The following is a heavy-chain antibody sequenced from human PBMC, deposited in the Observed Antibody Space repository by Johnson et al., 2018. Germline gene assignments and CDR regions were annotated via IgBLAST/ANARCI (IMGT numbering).Heavy chain of an antibody. V-gene: IGHV4-34*01. CDR3: AKPIAVDTAMVGGYYYGMDV. Sequence: QVQLQQWGAGLLKPSETLSLTCAVYGGSFSGYYWSWIRQPPGTGLEWIGEIKHSGSTNDNPSLKSRVTITVDTSKYQFPLKLSSVTAADTAVYHTAKPIAVDTAMVGGYYYGMDVWGQGTTVTVSS. D-gene: IGHD5-18*01. CDR1: GGSFSGYY. CDR2: IKHSGST. J-gene: IGHJ6*02.